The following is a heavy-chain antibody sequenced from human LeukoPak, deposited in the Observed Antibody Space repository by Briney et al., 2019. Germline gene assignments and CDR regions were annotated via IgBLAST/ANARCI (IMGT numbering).Heavy chain of an antibody. Sequence: GGSLRLSCAASGFTVSSNYMSWVRQAPGKGLEWVSDIYSGGSTYYAESVKGRFTISRDNSKNTLYLQMNSLRAEDTAVYYCARDNEVATISDYWGQGTLVTVSS. CDR3: ARDNEVATISDY. CDR1: GFTVSSNY. CDR2: IYSGGST. J-gene: IGHJ4*02. D-gene: IGHD5-12*01. V-gene: IGHV3-66*01.